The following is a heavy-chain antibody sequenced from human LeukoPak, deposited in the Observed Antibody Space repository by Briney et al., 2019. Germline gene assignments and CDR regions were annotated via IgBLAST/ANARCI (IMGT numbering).Heavy chain of an antibody. CDR2: IIPIFGTA. Sequence: SVKVSCKASGGTFSSYAISWVRQAPGQGLEWMGGIIPIFGTANYAQKFQGRVTITTDESTSTAYMELSSLRSEDTAVYYCARHYLTAMASDYWGQGTLVTVSS. CDR3: ARHYLTAMASDY. CDR1: GGTFSSYA. V-gene: IGHV1-69*05. D-gene: IGHD2-21*02. J-gene: IGHJ4*02.